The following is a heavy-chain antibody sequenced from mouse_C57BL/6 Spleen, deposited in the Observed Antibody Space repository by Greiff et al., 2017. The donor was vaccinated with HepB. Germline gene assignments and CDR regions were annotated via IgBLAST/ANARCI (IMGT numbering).Heavy chain of an antibody. CDR1: GYTFTGYW. CDR2: ILPGSGST. Sequence: QVQLKQSGAELMKPGASVKLSCKATGYTFTGYWIEWVKQRPGHGLEWIGEILPGSGSTNYNEKFKGKATFTADTSSNTAYMQLSSLTTEDSAIYYCARGAYYYGSSGDYFDYWGQGTTLTVSS. V-gene: IGHV1-9*01. J-gene: IGHJ2*01. CDR3: ARGAYYYGSSGDYFDY. D-gene: IGHD1-1*01.